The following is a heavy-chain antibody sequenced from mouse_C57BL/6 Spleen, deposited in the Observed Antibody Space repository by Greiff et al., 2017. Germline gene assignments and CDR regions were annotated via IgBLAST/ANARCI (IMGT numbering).Heavy chain of an antibody. J-gene: IGHJ3*01. CDR1: GYAFSSYW. D-gene: IGHD2-12*01. CDR3: AGGYCYDGWFAY. V-gene: IGHV1-80*01. CDR2: IYPGDGDI. Sequence: VQLQQSGAELVKPGASVKISCKASGYAFSSYWMNWVKQRPGKGLEWIGQIYPGDGDINYNGKFKGKATLTADKSSSTVYMQLSSLTSEDSAVYFCAGGYCYDGWFAYWGQGTLVTVSA.